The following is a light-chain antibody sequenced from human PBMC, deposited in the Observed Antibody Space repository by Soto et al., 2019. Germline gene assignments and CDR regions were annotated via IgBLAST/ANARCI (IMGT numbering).Light chain of an antibody. V-gene: IGKV3-20*01. J-gene: IGKJ1*01. Sequence: SAATVSLSTGERATLSCRVSLTVSRNFLAWYQQRPGQAPRLLFYDACIRATGIPDRFRGSGSGTDFILAVSIVEPEDFAVYYSQQYGNPPWTFGQGTKVDI. CDR2: DAC. CDR3: QQYGNPPWT. CDR1: LTVSRNF.